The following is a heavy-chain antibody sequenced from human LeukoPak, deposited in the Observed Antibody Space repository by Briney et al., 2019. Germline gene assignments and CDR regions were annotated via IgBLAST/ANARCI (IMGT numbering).Heavy chain of an antibody. Sequence: ASVKVSCKASGYIFTSYAMHWVRQAPGQRLEWMGWINTGNGNTKYSQKLQGRVTITRDTSATTAYMELSSLRSEDTAVYYCARHERAVAGKCDYWGQGTLVTVSS. CDR1: GYIFTSYA. D-gene: IGHD6-13*01. V-gene: IGHV1-3*04. CDR2: INTGNGNT. J-gene: IGHJ4*02. CDR3: ARHERAVAGKCDY.